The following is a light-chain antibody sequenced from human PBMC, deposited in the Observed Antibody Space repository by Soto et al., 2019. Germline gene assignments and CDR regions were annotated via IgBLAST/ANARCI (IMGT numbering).Light chain of an antibody. V-gene: IGKV1-6*01. CDR1: QGIRND. Sequence: AIQMTQSPSSLSASVGDRVTITCRASQGIRNDLGWYQQKPGKAPKLLIYAASSLQSWIPSRFSGSASGTYFTLTISSLQPEDVATYYCLQDYSYPLTFGGGTKVDI. CDR3: LQDYSYPLT. CDR2: AAS. J-gene: IGKJ4*01.